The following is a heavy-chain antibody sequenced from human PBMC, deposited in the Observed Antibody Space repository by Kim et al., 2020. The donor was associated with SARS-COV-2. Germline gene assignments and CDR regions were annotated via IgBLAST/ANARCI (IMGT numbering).Heavy chain of an antibody. CDR1: GNSFNTYA. J-gene: IGHJ4*02. Sequence: SVKVSCKASGNSFNTYAITWVRQAPGQGLEWVGRIIPFLGETNYAQKFQGRVTLTADKSTSTVYMDLNSLKSDDTAVYFCAREPANIYESRGYPWGLDYWGQGTLVTVSS. V-gene: IGHV1-69*04. D-gene: IGHD3-22*01. CDR3: AREPANIYESRGYPWGLDY. CDR2: IIPFLGET.